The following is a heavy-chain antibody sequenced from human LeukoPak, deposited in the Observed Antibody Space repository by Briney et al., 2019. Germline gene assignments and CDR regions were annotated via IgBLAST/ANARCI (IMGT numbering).Heavy chain of an antibody. Sequence: GGSLRLSCAASGFTFDDYAMHWVRHAPGQGLEWVSAINWNSDDIHYADSVKGRFTISRDNAKNSLYLQMNSLRAEDTAFYYCAKDIGAQLWFGELFRSNYFDYWGQGTLVTVSS. V-gene: IGHV3-9*01. CDR3: AKDIGAQLWFGELFRSNYFDY. CDR1: GFTFDDYA. J-gene: IGHJ4*02. CDR2: INWNSDDI. D-gene: IGHD3-10*01.